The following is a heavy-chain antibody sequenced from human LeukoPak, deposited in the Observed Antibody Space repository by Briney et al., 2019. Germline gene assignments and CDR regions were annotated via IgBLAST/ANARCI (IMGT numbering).Heavy chain of an antibody. CDR1: GYTFTGYY. CDR3: ARGKYSDGYSSGWLDY. V-gene: IGHV1-2*02. Sequence: ASVKVSCKASGYTFTGYYMHWVRQAPGQGLEWMGWINPNSGGTNYAQKFQGRVTMTRDTSISTAYMELSRLRSDDTAVYYCARGKYSDGYSSGWLDYWGQGTLVTVSS. J-gene: IGHJ4*02. D-gene: IGHD6-19*01. CDR2: INPNSGGT.